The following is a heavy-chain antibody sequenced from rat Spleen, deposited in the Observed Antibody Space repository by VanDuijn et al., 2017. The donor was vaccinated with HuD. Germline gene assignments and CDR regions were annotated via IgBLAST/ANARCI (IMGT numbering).Heavy chain of an antibody. CDR3: PMRLSFNYGSRGGFYY. V-gene: IGHV5S23*01. Sequence: EVQLVESGGGLVQPGRSLKLSCAASGFTFSNYDMAWVRQAPTKGLEWVASISTGGGHTYYRDSVKGRFTISRDNAKSTLYLQMDSLRSEDTATYYCPMRLSFNYGSRGGFYYWGQLFMVTAPS. J-gene: IGHJ2*01. CDR1: GFTFSNYD. D-gene: IGHD1-3*01. CDR2: ISTGGGHT.